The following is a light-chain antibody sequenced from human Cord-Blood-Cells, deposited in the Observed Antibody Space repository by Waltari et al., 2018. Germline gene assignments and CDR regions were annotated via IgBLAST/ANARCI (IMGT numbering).Light chain of an antibody. Sequence: SSELTQDPAVSVALGQTVRITCQGDSLRSYYASWYQQKPGQAPVLVIYGKNNRPSGIPERFSGSRSGNTASLTITGAQAEDEADCYCNSRDSSGNHLVFGTGTKVTVL. CDR2: GKN. CDR3: NSRDSSGNHLV. V-gene: IGLV3-19*01. CDR1: SLRSYY. J-gene: IGLJ1*01.